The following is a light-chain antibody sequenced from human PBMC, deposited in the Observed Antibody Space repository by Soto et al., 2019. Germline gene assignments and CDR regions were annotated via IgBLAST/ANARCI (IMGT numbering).Light chain of an antibody. V-gene: IGKV3-20*01. Sequence: EIVFTQSPGTLSLSAWGIATLSCRASQSVSNSYLAWYQQKPGQAPRLLMYGASNRATGIPDRFSGSGSETDFTLTISRLEPEDFAVYYCQQYGTTRITFGQGTRLEI. J-gene: IGKJ5*01. CDR3: QQYGTTRIT. CDR2: GAS. CDR1: QSVSNSY.